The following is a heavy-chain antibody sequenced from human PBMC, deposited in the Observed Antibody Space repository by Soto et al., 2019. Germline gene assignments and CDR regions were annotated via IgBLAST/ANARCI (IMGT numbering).Heavy chain of an antibody. Sequence: QLQLQESGPGLVKPSETLSLTCTVSGGSISSSSYYWGWIRQPPGKGLEWIGSIFYSGSTSYNPSLRSLFTMSVDTYMHHFSLKLRVVAAANSVMYYCVCIFFGVYSFGFYYYGMDVWGQGTTVTISS. V-gene: IGHV4-39*02. D-gene: IGHD5-18*01. CDR1: GGSISSSSYY. J-gene: IGHJ6*02. CDR2: IFYSGST. CDR3: VCIFFGVYSFGFYYYGMDV.